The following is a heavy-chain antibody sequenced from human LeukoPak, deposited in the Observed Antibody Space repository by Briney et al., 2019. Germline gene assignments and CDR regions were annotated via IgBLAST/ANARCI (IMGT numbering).Heavy chain of an antibody. V-gene: IGHV4-34*01. CDR3: ARSTATDY. D-gene: IGHD5-18*01. CDR2: INHSGST. Sequence: SESLSLTCAVYGVSFSGYYWSWMRQPPGKGLEWIGEINHSGSTNYNPSLKSRVTISVDTSKNQFSLKLSSVTAADTAVYYCARSTATDYWGQGTLVTVSS. J-gene: IGHJ4*02. CDR1: GVSFSGYY.